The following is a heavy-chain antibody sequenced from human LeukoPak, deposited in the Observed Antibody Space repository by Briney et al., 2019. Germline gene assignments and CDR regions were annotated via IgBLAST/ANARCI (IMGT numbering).Heavy chain of an antibody. D-gene: IGHD2-15*01. CDR2: INSDGSST. J-gene: IGHJ6*02. CDR3: ARDGARYCSGGSCYGGMDV. CDR1: GFTFSSYW. Sequence: PGGSLRLSCAASGFTFSSYWMHWVRQAPGKGLVWVSRINSDGSSTSYADSVKGRFTISRDNAKNTLYLQMNSLRAEDPAVYYCARDGARYCSGGSCYGGMDVWGQGTTVTVSS. V-gene: IGHV3-74*01.